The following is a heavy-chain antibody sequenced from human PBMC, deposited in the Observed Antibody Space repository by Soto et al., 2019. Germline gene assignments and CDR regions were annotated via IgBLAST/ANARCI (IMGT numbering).Heavy chain of an antibody. J-gene: IGHJ5*02. CDR3: ARSVFP. Sequence: ILCLPCTVVWGSLRDGGGYWSWIRQHPGKGLEWIGYIYYSGSTYYNPSLKGRVTISVDTSKNQFSLKLSFVTAADTAVYYCARSVFPWGQGTLVTVSS. CDR2: IYYSGST. V-gene: IGHV4-31*03. CDR1: WGSLRDGGGY.